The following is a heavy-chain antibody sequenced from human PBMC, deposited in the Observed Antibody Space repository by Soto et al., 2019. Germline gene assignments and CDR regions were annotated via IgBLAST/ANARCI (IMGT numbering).Heavy chain of an antibody. CDR1: GFTFNTFD. Sequence: EVQLLESGGGLVQPGGSLRLSCAASGFTFNTFDMTWVRQAPGKGLEWVSLLRGTAGSTHYADSVKGRSTSSRDNSKNTLYLHMNSLRVDDPAVYFCVKGAWLDYWGQGNMVAVSS. J-gene: IGHJ4*02. CDR3: VKGAWLDY. V-gene: IGHV3-23*01. CDR2: LRGTAGST.